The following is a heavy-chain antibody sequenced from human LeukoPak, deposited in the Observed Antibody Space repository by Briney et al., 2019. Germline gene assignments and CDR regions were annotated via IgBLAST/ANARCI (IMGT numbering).Heavy chain of an antibody. CDR2: IRYDGSNK. D-gene: IGHD3-10*01. V-gene: IGHV3-30*02. CDR3: AKDMAAYYYSSGNIDY. Sequence: GGSLRLSCAASGFTFSSYGMHWVRQAPGKGLEWVAFIRYDGSNKYYADSVKGRFTISRGNSKNTLYLQMNSLRAEDTALYYCAKDMAAYYYSSGNIDYWGQGTLVTVSS. J-gene: IGHJ4*02. CDR1: GFTFSSYG.